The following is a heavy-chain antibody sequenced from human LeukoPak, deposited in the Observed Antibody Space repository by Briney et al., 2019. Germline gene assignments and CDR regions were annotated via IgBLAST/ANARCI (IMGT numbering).Heavy chain of an antibody. CDR3: ARAPYGYYFDY. D-gene: IGHD3-10*01. J-gene: IGHJ4*02. CDR2: IIPIFGTA. CDR1: GDTFSSYA. V-gene: IGHV1-69*13. Sequence: ASVKVSCKASGDTFSSYAISWVRQAPGQGLEWMGGIIPIFGTANYAQKFQGRVTITADESTSTAYMELSSLGSEDTAVYYCARAPYGYYFDYWGQGTLVTVSS.